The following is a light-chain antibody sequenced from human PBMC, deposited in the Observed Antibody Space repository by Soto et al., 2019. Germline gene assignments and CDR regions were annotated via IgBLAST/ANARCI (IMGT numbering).Light chain of an antibody. CDR1: QAIYNY. CDR2: AAS. V-gene: IGKV1-27*01. Sequence: DIQMTQAPSSLSASVGDRVTITCRASQAIYNYLAWYQQKPGKVPTLLISAASTLQSGVPSRFSGSGSGTDFTLTISSLQPEDVATYYCQKFSAVPTFGGGTKVEI. CDR3: QKFSAVPT. J-gene: IGKJ4*01.